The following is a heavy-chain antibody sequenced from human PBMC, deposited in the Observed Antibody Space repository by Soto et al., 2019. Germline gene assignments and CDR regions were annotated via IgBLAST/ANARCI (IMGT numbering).Heavy chain of an antibody. D-gene: IGHD4-17*01. CDR2: ISYDGSNK. V-gene: IGHV3-30-3*01. Sequence: QVQLVESGGGVVQPGRSLRLSCAASGFTFSSYAMHWVRQAAGKGLEWVAVISYDGSNKYYADSVKGRFTISRDNSKNTLYLQLNSLRAEDTAVYYCARVPTVLTTAYYFDYWGQGTLVTVSS. CDR3: ARVPTVLTTAYYFDY. CDR1: GFTFSSYA. J-gene: IGHJ4*02.